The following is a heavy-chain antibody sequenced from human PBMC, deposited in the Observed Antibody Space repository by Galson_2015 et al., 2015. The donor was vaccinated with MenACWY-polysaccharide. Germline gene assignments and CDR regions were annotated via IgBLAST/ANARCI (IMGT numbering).Heavy chain of an antibody. CDR3: ARRRYDSSGEASGFDP. Sequence: SVKVSCKASGYTFTGYYMHWVRQAPGQGLEWMGGIIPIFGTANYAQKFQGRVTITADESTSTAYMELSSLRSEDTAVYYCARRRYDSSGEASGFDPWGQGTMVTVSS. CDR2: IIPIFGTA. V-gene: IGHV1-69*13. CDR1: GYTFTGYY. J-gene: IGHJ3*01. D-gene: IGHD3-22*01.